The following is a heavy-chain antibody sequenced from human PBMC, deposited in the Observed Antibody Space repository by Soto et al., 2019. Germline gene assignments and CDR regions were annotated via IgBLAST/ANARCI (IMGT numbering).Heavy chain of an antibody. J-gene: IGHJ4*02. D-gene: IGHD3-3*01. CDR2: ISGTSTST. CDR1: GFTFSAYA. V-gene: IGHV3-23*01. CDR3: ATLIFGVEY. Sequence: EVQLLESGGGLVQPGGSLRLSCAASGFTFSAYAMSWVRQAPGKGLEWVSAISGTSTSTYYADSVQGRFSISTDSSRKTRFLQRNTQGAEDTALYFWATLIFGVEYWGQGTLVTVSS.